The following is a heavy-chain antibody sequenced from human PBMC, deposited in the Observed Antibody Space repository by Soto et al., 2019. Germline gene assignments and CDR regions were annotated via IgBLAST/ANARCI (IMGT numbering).Heavy chain of an antibody. V-gene: IGHV4-59*01. CDR1: GGSISSYY. D-gene: IGHD7-27*01. CDR2: IYYSGGT. CDR3: ARRWGTYFDF. J-gene: IGHJ4*02. Sequence: QVQLQESGPGLVKPSETLSLTCTVSGGSISSYYWSWIRQPPGKGLEWIGYIYYSGGTDYYPSLKSRVTISVDTYKNQFSLKLSSVTAADTAGYYCARRWGTYFDFWGQGTLVTVSS.